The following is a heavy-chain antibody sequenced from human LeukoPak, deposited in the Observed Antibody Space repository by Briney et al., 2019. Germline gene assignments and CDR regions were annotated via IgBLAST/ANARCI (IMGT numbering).Heavy chain of an antibody. CDR1: GGSISSSSYY. D-gene: IGHD2-2*01. Sequence: SETLSLTCTVSGGSISSSSYYWGWIRQPPGKGLEWIGSIYYSGSTYYNPSLKSRVTISVDTSKNQFSLKLSSVTAAVTAVYYCARQEGGLGYCSSTSCYAFDYWGQGTLVTVSS. J-gene: IGHJ4*02. CDR3: ARQEGGLGYCSSTSCYAFDY. V-gene: IGHV4-39*01. CDR2: IYYSGST.